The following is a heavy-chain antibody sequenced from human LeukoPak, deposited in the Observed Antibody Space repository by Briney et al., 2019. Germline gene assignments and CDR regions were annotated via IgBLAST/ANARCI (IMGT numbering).Heavy chain of an antibody. D-gene: IGHD3-3*01. J-gene: IGHJ6*03. V-gene: IGHV3-7*01. Sequence: GGSLRLSCAASGFTFSSYWMSSVRQAPGKGLEWVANVKQDGSEKYYVDSVKGRFTISRDNAKSSLYLQMNSLRAEDTAVYYCARVLDFWSGYYLYYMDVWGKGTTVTVSS. CDR1: GFTFSSYW. CDR3: ARVLDFWSGYYLYYMDV. CDR2: VKQDGSEK.